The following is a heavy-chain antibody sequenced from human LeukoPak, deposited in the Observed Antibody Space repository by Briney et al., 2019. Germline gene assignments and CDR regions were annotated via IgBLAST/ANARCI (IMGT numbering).Heavy chain of an antibody. J-gene: IGHJ4*02. V-gene: IGHV4-59*01. Sequence: SETLSLTCTVSGGSISSYYWSWIRQPPGKGLEWIGYIYYSGSTNYYPSLKSRVTISVDTSKNQFSLKLSSVTAADTAVYYCARDHSGSYYFDYWGQGTLVTVSS. CDR3: ARDHSGSYYFDY. D-gene: IGHD1-26*01. CDR1: GGSISSYY. CDR2: IYYSGST.